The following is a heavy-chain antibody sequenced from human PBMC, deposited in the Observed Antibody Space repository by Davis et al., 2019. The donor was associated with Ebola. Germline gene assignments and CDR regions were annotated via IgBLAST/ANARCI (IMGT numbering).Heavy chain of an antibody. CDR2: ISGSGGST. CDR1: GFTFSSYW. V-gene: IGHV3-23*01. CDR3: AKDDQIVVVILDY. J-gene: IGHJ4*02. D-gene: IGHD3-22*01. Sequence: GESLKISCAASGFTFSSYWMHWVRQAPGKGLEWVSAISGSGGSTYYADSVKGRFTISRDNSKNTLYLQMNSLRAEDTAVYYCAKDDQIVVVILDYWGQGTLVTVSS.